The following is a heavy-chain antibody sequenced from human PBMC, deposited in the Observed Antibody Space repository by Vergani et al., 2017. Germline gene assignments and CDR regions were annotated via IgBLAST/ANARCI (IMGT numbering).Heavy chain of an antibody. J-gene: IGHJ3*02. CDR1: GGTFSSYA. D-gene: IGHD4-17*01. CDR3: ARNIRLRGEAFDI. V-gene: IGHV1-46*03. Sequence: QVQLVQSGAEVKKPGSSVKVSCKASGGTFSSYAISWVRQAPGQGLEWMGIINPSGGSTSYAQKFQGRVTMTRDTSTSTVYMELSSLRSEDTAVYYCARNIRLRGEAFDIWGQGTMVTVSS. CDR2: INPSGGST.